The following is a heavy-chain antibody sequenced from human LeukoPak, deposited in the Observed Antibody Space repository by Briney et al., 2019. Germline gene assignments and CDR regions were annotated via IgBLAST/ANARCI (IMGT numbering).Heavy chain of an antibody. D-gene: IGHD3-22*01. V-gene: IGHV3-30*18. CDR2: ISYDGSNK. Sequence: GGSLRLSCAASGVTFSSYGMHWVRQAPGKGLEWVAVISYDGSNKYYAGSVKGRFTISRDNSKNTLYLQMNSLRAEDTAVYYCAKDSWAEYYYDSSGYLDYWGQGTLVTVSS. CDR3: AKDSWAEYYYDSSGYLDY. CDR1: GVTFSSYG. J-gene: IGHJ4*02.